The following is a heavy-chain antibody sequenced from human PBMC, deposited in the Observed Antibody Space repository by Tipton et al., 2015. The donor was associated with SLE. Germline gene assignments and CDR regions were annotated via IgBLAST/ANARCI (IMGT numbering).Heavy chain of an antibody. D-gene: IGHD1-1*01. CDR2: RFHDGNI. Sequence: TLSLTCTVSGDSVKSRYWIWGRQPAGRGLGWLAYRFHDGNINYNPSLKTRLTMSVDTSRDQFSLTLNSVTAADTGIYYCARGREWNWSPYYMDVWGKGTTVTVSS. V-gene: IGHV4-59*02. J-gene: IGHJ6*03. CDR1: GDSVKSRY. CDR3: ARGREWNWSPYYMDV.